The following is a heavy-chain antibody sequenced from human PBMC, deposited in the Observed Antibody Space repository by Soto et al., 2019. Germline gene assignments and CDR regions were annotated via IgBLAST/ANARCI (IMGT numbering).Heavy chain of an antibody. CDR2: ISYDGSNK. J-gene: IGHJ6*02. CDR3: AKDPGHYYDSSGHPLRDDYYGMDV. D-gene: IGHD3-22*01. CDR1: GFTFSSYG. V-gene: IGHV3-30*18. Sequence: QVQLVESGGGVIQPGRSLRLSCAASGFTFSSYGMHWVRQAPGKGLEWVAVISYDGSNKYYADSVKGRFTISRDNSKNTLYLQMNSLRAEDTAVYYCAKDPGHYYDSSGHPLRDDYYGMDVWGQGTTVTVSS.